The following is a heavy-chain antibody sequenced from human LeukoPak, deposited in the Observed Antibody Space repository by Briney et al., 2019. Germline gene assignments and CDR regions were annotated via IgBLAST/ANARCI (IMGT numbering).Heavy chain of an antibody. V-gene: IGHV4-59*01. CDR1: GGSLSRYY. CDR2: IHNSGST. J-gene: IGHJ6*03. CDR3: ARVSWFPGTSYYYMDV. Sequence: SETLSLTCTLSGGSLSRYYWSWIRQPPGKGLVWIGYIHNSGSTNYNPSLKSRVTISVDTSKNQFSLKLRSVTAADTAVYYCARVSWFPGTSYYYMDVWGKGTTVTVSS. D-gene: IGHD1-1*01.